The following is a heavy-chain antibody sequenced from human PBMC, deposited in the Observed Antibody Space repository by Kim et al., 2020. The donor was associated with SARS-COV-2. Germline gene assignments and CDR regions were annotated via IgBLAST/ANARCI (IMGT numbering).Heavy chain of an antibody. J-gene: IGHJ6*01. D-gene: IGHD5-12*01. CDR1: GFTFSSYA. V-gene: IGHV3-30*04. CDR3: ARGEDIVATIFNGMDV. CDR2: ISYDGSNK. Sequence: GGSLRLSCAASGFTFSSYAMHWVRQAPGKGLEWVAVISYDGSNKYYADSVKGRFTISRDNSKNTLYLQMNSLRAEDTAVYYCARGEDIVATIFNGMDVWG.